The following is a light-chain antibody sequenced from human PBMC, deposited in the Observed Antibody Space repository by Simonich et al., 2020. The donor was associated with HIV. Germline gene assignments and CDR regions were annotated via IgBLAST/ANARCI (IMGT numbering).Light chain of an antibody. CDR1: QSVSSN. CDR2: GAS. Sequence: EIVMTQSPATLSVSPGERATLSCRASQSVSSNLAWYQQKPGQAPRLLIYGASTRATGIPDRFSGGGAGTEFTLTISSMQSEDFAVYYCQQYNDWPPWTFGKGTKVEIK. V-gene: IGKV3-15*01. CDR3: QQYNDWPPWT. J-gene: IGKJ1*01.